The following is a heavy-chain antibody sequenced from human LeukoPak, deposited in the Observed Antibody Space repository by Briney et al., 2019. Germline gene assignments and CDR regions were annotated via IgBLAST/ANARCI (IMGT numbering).Heavy chain of an antibody. J-gene: IGHJ6*02. CDR3: ARDFWDIGTYYGMDV. CDR2: IIPIFGTA. D-gene: IGHD2-15*01. V-gene: IGHV1-69*13. Sequence: WASVKVSCKASGGTFSSYAISWVRQAPGQGLEWMGGIIPIFGTANYAQKFQGRVTITADESTSTAYMELSSLRAEDTAVYYCARDFWDIGTYYGMDVWGQGTTVTVSS. CDR1: GGTFSSYA.